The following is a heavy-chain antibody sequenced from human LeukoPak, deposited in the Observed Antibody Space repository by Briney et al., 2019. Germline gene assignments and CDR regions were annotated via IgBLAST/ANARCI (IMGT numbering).Heavy chain of an antibody. D-gene: IGHD3-10*01. J-gene: IGHJ4*02. Sequence: NPSETLSLTCTVSGGSISSGSHYWGWSRQPPGKELEWIGNIYYSGNSYYNPSLKSRVTISVDASKNQFSLNLSSVTAADTAVYYCARLSYGSGSHYNFYFDFWGQGTLVTVSA. CDR2: IYYSGNS. CDR3: ARLSYGSGSHYNFYFDF. V-gene: IGHV4-39*01. CDR1: GGSISSGSHY.